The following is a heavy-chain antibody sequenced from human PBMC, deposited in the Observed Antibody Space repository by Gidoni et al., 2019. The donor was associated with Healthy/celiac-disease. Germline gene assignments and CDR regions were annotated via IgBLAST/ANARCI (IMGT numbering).Heavy chain of an antibody. J-gene: IGHJ4*02. CDR1: GGTVSSYA. CDR2: IIPIFGTA. V-gene: IGHV1-69*01. CDR3: ARNLHDYGAHAGY. D-gene: IGHD4-17*01. Sequence: QVQLVQSGAEVKKPGSSVKVSCKASGGTVSSYAISWGRQAHGQGLEWMGGIIPIFGTATYAQKFQGRVTIPADESTSTAYMELSSLRSEDTAVYYCARNLHDYGAHAGYWGQGTLVTVSS.